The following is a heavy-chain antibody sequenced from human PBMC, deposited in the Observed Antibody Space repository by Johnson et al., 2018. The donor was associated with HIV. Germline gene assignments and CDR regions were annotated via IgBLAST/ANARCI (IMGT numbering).Heavy chain of an antibody. Sequence: VQLVESGGGLVQPGGSLRLSCAASGFTFSSYAMSWVRQAPGKGLEWVSAISGSGGTRYSADSVKGRFTISTDNAKNSLYLQMHSLRAEDTALYYCAGGGGDWGGDCFLGAFDIWGQGTMVTVS. CDR1: GFTFSSYA. V-gene: IGHV3-23*04. CDR2: ISGSGGTR. J-gene: IGHJ3*02. CDR3: AGGGGDWGGDCFLGAFDI. D-gene: IGHD2-21*01.